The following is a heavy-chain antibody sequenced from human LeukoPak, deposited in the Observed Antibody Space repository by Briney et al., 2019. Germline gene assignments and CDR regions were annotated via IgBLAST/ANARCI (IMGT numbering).Heavy chain of an antibody. Sequence: SVKVSCKASGGTFSSYAISWVRQAPGQGLEWMGRIIPILGIANYAQKFQGRVTITADKSTSTAYMELSSLRSEDTAVYYCARNSPDSSGYYYGLFDYWGRGTLVTVSS. CDR2: IIPILGIA. J-gene: IGHJ4*02. D-gene: IGHD3-22*01. V-gene: IGHV1-69*04. CDR3: ARNSPDSSGYYYGLFDY. CDR1: GGTFSSYA.